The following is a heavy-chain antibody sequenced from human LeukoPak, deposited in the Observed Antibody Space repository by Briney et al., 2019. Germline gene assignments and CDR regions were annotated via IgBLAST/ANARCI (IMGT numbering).Heavy chain of an antibody. CDR3: ARSPAARPYYFDY. CDR2: ISSSSSYK. J-gene: IGHJ4*02. V-gene: IGHV3-21*01. Sequence: GGSLRLSCAASGFTFSSYSMNWVRQAPGKGLEWVSSISSSSSYKYYADSVKGRFTISRDNAKNSLYLQMNSLRAEDTAVYYCARSPAARPYYFDYWGQGTLVTVSS. D-gene: IGHD6-6*01. CDR1: GFTFSSYS.